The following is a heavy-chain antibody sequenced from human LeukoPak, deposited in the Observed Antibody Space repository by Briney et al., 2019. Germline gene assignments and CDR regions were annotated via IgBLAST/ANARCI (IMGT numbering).Heavy chain of an antibody. Sequence: PGGSLRLSCAASGFTFSSYGMHWVRQAPGKGLEWVAFIRYDGSNKYYADSVKGRFTISRDNSKNTLYLQMNSLRAEDTAVYYCAKEELGAYGGYFVFDYWGQGTLVTVSS. J-gene: IGHJ4*02. CDR3: AKEELGAYGGYFVFDY. V-gene: IGHV3-30*02. CDR2: IRYDGSNK. D-gene: IGHD5-12*01. CDR1: GFTFSSYG.